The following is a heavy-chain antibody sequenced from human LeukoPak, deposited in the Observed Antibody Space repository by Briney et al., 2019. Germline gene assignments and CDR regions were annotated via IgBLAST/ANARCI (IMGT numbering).Heavy chain of an antibody. CDR2: ISAYNGNT. V-gene: IGHV1-18*01. CDR1: GYTFTSYG. D-gene: IGHD3-22*01. Sequence: ASVKVSCKASGYTFTSYGISWVRQATGQGLEWMGWISAYNGNTNYAQKLQGRVTMTTDTSTSTAYMELRSLRSDDTAVYYCARASPSPMIVVVTPHDYWGQGTLVTVSS. J-gene: IGHJ4*02. CDR3: ARASPSPMIVVVTPHDY.